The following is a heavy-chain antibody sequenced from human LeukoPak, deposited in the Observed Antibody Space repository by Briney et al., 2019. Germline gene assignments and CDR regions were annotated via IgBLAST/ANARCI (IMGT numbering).Heavy chain of an antibody. J-gene: IGHJ4*02. CDR2: IHSGGTT. V-gene: IGHV3-53*01. D-gene: IGHD5-12*01. Sequence: RGGSLRLSGAASGFTVSSNYMSWVRQAPRKGLEWVSVIHSGGTTNYADAVQGRFTISRDNSKTTVYLHVNSLRAEDTAVYYCARDSDSGYGPFASWGQGTLVTVSS. CDR1: GFTVSSNY. CDR3: ARDSDSGYGPFAS.